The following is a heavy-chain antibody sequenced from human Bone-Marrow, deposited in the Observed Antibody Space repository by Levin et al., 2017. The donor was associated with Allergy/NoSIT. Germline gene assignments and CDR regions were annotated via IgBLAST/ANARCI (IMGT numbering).Heavy chain of an antibody. CDR1: GFTFDDYA. CDR2: LYWNGGNK. V-gene: IGHV3-9*01. J-gene: IGHJ4*02. D-gene: IGHD4-17*01. Sequence: GGSLRLSCAASGFTFDDYAMHWVRQAPGKGLEWVSGLYWNGGNKGYADSVKGRFTISRDNAKNSLFLQMDSLRPEDTAFYYCVREDYGFDYWGQGILVTVSS. CDR3: VREDYGFDY.